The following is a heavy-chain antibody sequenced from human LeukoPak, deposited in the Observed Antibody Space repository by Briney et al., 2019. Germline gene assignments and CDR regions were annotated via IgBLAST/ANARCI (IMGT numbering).Heavy chain of an antibody. CDR1: GFTFTNYG. Sequence: PGGSLRLSCTASGFTFTNYGMHWVRQAPGKGLEWVAFIRYDGSPKYYADSVKGRFTISRDNSKNTLYLQMNSLRAEDTAVYYCAKPPSFYGDHEVGMDVWGQGTTVTVSS. CDR2: IRYDGSPK. CDR3: AKPPSFYGDHEVGMDV. D-gene: IGHD4-17*01. J-gene: IGHJ6*02. V-gene: IGHV3-30*02.